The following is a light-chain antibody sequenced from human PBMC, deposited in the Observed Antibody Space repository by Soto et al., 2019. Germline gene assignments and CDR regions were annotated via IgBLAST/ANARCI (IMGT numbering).Light chain of an antibody. CDR2: GGS. CDR3: QQYSSSRT. V-gene: IGKV3-20*01. J-gene: IGKJ1*01. CDR1: QSVSSSY. Sequence: EIVLTQSPGTLSLSPGERATLSCRASQSVSSSYLAWYQQKPGQAPRLLIYGGSSRATGIPVRFSGSGSETDFTLTITRLEPEDFAMYYRQQYSSSRTFGQGTKVDIK.